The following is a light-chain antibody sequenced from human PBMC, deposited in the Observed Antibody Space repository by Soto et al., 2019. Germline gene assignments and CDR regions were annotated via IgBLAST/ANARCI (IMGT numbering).Light chain of an antibody. CDR3: CSYAGSYVYV. Sequence: QSALTQPRSVSGSPGQSVTISCTGTGSGLGHYNSVSWYQDHPGKAPKLIIFDVSERPAGVPDRFSGSKSANTASLTISGLQVEDEADYYCCSYAGSYVYVFGTGTKVTVL. J-gene: IGLJ1*01. CDR2: DVS. V-gene: IGLV2-11*01. CDR1: GSGLGHYNS.